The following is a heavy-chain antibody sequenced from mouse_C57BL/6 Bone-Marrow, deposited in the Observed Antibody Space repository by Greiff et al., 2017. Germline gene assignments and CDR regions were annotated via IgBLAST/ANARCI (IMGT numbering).Heavy chain of an antibody. Sequence: QVQLKQSGAELVKPGASVKLSCKASGYTFTSYRMQWVKQRPGQGLEWIGMFHPNSGSTNYNEKFKSKATLTVDKSSSTSYMQLSSLTSEDSAVYYCARDYNFYDIWGTGTTVAVSS. CDR3: ARDYNFYDI. CDR2: FHPNSGST. D-gene: IGHD1-3*01. V-gene: IGHV1-64*01. J-gene: IGHJ1*03. CDR1: GYTFTSYR.